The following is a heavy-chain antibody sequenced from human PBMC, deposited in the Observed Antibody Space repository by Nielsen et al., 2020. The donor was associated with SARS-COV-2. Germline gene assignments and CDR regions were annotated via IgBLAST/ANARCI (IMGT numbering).Heavy chain of an antibody. Sequence: GESLKISCAASGFRFTSYTMNWVRQAPGKGLEWVASITMSGAYMYYADSVRGRFIVSRDNADNSLYLQMNSLRDEDTAVYYCARDQNGGAATSNWYFDLWGRGTLVTVSS. CDR3: ARDQNGGAATSNWYFDL. J-gene: IGHJ2*01. D-gene: IGHD6-25*01. CDR1: GFRFTSYT. CDR2: ITMSGAYM. V-gene: IGHV3-21*01.